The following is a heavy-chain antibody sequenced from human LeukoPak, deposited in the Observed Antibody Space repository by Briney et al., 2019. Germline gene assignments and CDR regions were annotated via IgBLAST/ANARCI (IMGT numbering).Heavy chain of an antibody. V-gene: IGHV1-46*01. CDR1: GYTFTSYY. CDR3: AREIFRVRGVIGTNFDY. J-gene: IGHJ4*02. Sequence: ASVKVSCKAPGYTFTSYYMHWVRQAPGQGLEWMGIINPSGGSTSYAQKFQGRVTMTRDTSTSTVYMELSSLRSEDTAVYYCAREIFRVRGVIGTNFDYWGQGTLVTVSS. CDR2: INPSGGST. D-gene: IGHD3-10*01.